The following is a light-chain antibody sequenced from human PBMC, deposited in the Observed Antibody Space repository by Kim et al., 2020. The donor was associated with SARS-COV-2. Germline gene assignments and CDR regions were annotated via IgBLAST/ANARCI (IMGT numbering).Light chain of an antibody. J-gene: IGKJ5*01. Sequence: QGKRATLSCRASQSVSSYLAWYQQKPGQAPRLLIYDASNRATGIPARFSGSGSGTDFTLTISSLEPEDFAVYYCQQRSNWPPPITFGQGTRLEIK. CDR1: QSVSSY. V-gene: IGKV3-11*01. CDR3: QQRSNWPPPIT. CDR2: DAS.